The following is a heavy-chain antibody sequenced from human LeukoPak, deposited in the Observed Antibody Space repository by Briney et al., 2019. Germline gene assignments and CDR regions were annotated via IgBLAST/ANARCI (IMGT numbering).Heavy chain of an antibody. V-gene: IGHV3-64*01. J-gene: IGHJ4*02. CDR2: ISSNGGST. Sequence: PGGSLRLSCAASGFTFSSYAMHWVRQAPGKGLEYVSVISSNGGSTYYANSVKGRFTISRDNSKNTLYLQMGSLRAEDMAVYYCARVAIFGVVIIPHFDYWGQGTLVTVSS. CDR3: ARVAIFGVVIIPHFDY. D-gene: IGHD3-3*01. CDR1: GFTFSSYA.